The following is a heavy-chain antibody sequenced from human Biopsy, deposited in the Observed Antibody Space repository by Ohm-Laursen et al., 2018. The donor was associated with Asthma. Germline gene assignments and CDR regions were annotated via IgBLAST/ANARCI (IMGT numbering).Heavy chain of an antibody. V-gene: IGHV4-34*01. Sequence: TLSLTCGVYGGSFSGYYWSWIRQPPGKGLEWIGEINHSGRTNYNPSLKSRVTISVDTSKNQFSLKLSSVTAADPAVYYCARSKDTTSYYGVDLWGQGTTVAV. CDR2: INHSGRT. J-gene: IGHJ6*02. CDR3: ARSKDTTSYYGVDL. D-gene: IGHD1-26*01. CDR1: GGSFSGYY.